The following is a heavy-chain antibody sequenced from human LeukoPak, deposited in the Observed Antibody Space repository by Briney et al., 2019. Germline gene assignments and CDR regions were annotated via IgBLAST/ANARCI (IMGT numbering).Heavy chain of an antibody. Sequence: PSETLSLTCTVSGGSISSYYWSWIRQPPGKGLEWIGYIYTSGSTNYNPSLKSRVTISVDTSKNQFSLKLSSVTAADTAVYYCARQIGGETYSGSSRGVFDYWGQGTLVTVPS. CDR3: ARQIGGETYSGSSRGVFDY. J-gene: IGHJ4*02. CDR1: GGSISSYY. CDR2: IYTSGST. V-gene: IGHV4-4*09. D-gene: IGHD6-6*01.